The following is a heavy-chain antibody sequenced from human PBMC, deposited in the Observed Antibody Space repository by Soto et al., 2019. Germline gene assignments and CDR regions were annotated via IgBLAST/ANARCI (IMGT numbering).Heavy chain of an antibody. D-gene: IGHD5-12*01. Sequence: QVQLVQSGAEVRQPASSVKVSSKTSRGTFSSYAISWVRQAPGQGLEWMGGTVPIVDTSTYAQKFQGRVTITADESTSTAYMELSSLRSDDTAIYYCVRVVAIPGYPDNWGQGTLVTVSS. CDR1: RGTFSSYA. CDR3: VRVVAIPGYPDN. J-gene: IGHJ4*02. V-gene: IGHV1-69*12. CDR2: TVPIVDTS.